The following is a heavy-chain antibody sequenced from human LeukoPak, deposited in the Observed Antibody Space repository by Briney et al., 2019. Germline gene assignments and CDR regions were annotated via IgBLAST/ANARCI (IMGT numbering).Heavy chain of an antibody. CDR3: ARGRGQELLSDLFDY. D-gene: IGHD2-2*01. V-gene: IGHV3-64*01. CDR1: GFTFSSYA. J-gene: IGHJ4*02. CDR2: ISSNGGST. Sequence: GGSLRLSCAASGFTFSSYAMHWVRQAPGKGLEYVSAISSNGGSTYYANSVKGRFTISRDNSKNTLYLQMGSLRAEDMAVYYCARGRGQELLSDLFDYWGQGTLVTVSS.